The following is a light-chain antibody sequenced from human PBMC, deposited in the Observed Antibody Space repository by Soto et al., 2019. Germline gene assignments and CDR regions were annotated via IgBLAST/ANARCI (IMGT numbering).Light chain of an antibody. V-gene: IGLV2-14*01. CDR3: SSYTSSSPYVV. J-gene: IGLJ2*01. CDR2: DVS. CDR1: SSDVGGYNY. Sequence: QSVLTQPASVSGSPGQSITISCTGTSSDVGGYNYVSWYQQHPGKAPKLMIYDVSNRPSGVSNRSSGSKSGNTASLTISGLQAEDEADYYCSSYTSSSPYVVFGGGTKLTVL.